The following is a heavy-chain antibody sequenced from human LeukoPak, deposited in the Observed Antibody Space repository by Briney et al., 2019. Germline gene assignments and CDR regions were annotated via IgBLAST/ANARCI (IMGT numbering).Heavy chain of an antibody. CDR1: GFTFSSYG. J-gene: IGHJ4*02. D-gene: IGHD6-13*01. CDR3: AKVAGTGLGGNFDY. V-gene: IGHV3-30*18. Sequence: PGRSLRLSCAASGFTFSSYGMHWVRQAPGKGLEWVAVISYDGSNKYYADSVKGRFTISRDNSKNTLYLQMNSLRAEDTAVYYCAKVAGTGLGGNFDYWGQGTLVTVSS. CDR2: ISYDGSNK.